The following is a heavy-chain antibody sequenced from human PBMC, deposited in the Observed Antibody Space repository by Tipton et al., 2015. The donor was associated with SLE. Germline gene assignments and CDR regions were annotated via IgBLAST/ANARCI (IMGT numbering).Heavy chain of an antibody. J-gene: IGHJ3*01. D-gene: IGHD3-9*01. CDR1: GGYVSSYY. Sequence: TLSLTCTVSGGYVSSYYWTWIRQPPGMGLEWVGYIYSSGSANYNPSLKSRVAISVDSSKNQFSLRLTSVTAADTAVYYCARGTGYLSPFDFWGQGTLVAVSS. CDR2: IYSSGSA. CDR3: ARGTGYLSPFDF. V-gene: IGHV4-59*02.